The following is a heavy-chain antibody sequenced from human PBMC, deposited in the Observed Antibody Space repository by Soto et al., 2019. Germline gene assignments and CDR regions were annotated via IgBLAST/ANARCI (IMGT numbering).Heavy chain of an antibody. J-gene: IGHJ6*02. D-gene: IGHD4-4*01. CDR2: IYYSGST. CDR3: ARQSAVTTKYYSYYYGMDV. Sequence: SETLSLTCTVSGGSISSYYWSWIRQPPGKGLEWIGYIYYSGSTNYNPSLKSRVNISVDTSKNQFSLKLSSVTAADTAVYYCARQSAVTTKYYSYYYGMDVWGQGTTVTVSS. CDR1: GGSISSYY. V-gene: IGHV4-59*01.